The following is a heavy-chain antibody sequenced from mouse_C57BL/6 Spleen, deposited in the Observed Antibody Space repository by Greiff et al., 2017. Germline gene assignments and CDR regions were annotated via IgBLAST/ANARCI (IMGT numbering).Heavy chain of an antibody. J-gene: IGHJ3*01. CDR3: ARAIYYDYGGFAY. CDR2: INPGSGGT. V-gene: IGHV1-54*01. D-gene: IGHD2-4*01. Sequence: VKLQESGAELVRPGTSVKLSCKASGYAFTNYLIEWVKQRPGQGLEWIGVINPGSGGTNYNEKFKGKATLTADKSSSTAYMQLSSLTSEDSAVYFCARAIYYDYGGFAYWGQGTLVTVSA. CDR1: GYAFTNYL.